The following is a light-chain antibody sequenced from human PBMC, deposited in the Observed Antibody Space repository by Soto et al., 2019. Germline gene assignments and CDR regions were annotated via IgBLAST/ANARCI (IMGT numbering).Light chain of an antibody. CDR1: QIVSSD. CDR3: QQYGSSPWT. V-gene: IGKV3-20*01. J-gene: IGKJ1*01. Sequence: EIVMTHSPATLSVSPLERATLSFMASQIVSSDLAWYQQKPGQAPRLLIYGASSRATGIPDRFSGSGSGTDFTLTISRLEPEDFAVYYCQQYGSSPWTFGQGTKVDIK. CDR2: GAS.